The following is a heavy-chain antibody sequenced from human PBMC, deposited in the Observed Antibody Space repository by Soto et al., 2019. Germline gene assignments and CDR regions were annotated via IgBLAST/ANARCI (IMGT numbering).Heavy chain of an antibody. J-gene: IGHJ4*01. Sequence: QVQLQESGPGLVKPSETLSLTCSVSGASISSNYWSWIRQPPGKGLEWIGNVYYTGRPNDNPSLKSRLTISVDTSLKHFSLYLDSVPAADTALYFCGTGRLGIVDYWGHGALVTVSS. CDR3: GTGRLGIVDY. CDR1: GASISSNY. CDR2: VYYTGRP. V-gene: IGHV4-59*01.